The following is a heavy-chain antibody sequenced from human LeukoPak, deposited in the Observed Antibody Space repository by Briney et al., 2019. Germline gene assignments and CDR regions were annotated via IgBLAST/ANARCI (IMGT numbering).Heavy chain of an antibody. J-gene: IGHJ3*02. D-gene: IGHD3-22*01. CDR2: ISGSGGST. V-gene: IGHV3-23*01. Sequence: GGSLRLSCAASGFTVSSNYMSWVRQAPGKGLEWVSAISGSGGSTYYADSVKGRFTISRDNSKNTLYLQMNSLRAEDTAVYYCAKGTELYYDSSGYAFDIWGQGTMVTVSS. CDR3: AKGTELYYDSSGYAFDI. CDR1: GFTVSSNY.